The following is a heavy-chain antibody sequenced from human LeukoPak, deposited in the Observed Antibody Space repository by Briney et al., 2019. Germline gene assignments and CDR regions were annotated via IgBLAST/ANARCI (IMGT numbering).Heavy chain of an antibody. Sequence: GGSLRLSCAASGFIVSSNYMSWVRQAPGKGLEWVSVIYSGGNTYYADSVKGRFTISRDNSKNTLYLQMNSLRAEDTAVYYCAGDVIAVAGRDYWGQGTLVTVSS. CDR1: GFIVSSNY. J-gene: IGHJ4*02. CDR3: AGDVIAVAGRDY. V-gene: IGHV3-66*01. D-gene: IGHD6-19*01. CDR2: IYSGGNT.